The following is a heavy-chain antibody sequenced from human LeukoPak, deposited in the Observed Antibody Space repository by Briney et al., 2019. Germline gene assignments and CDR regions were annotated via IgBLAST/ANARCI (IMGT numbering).Heavy chain of an antibody. D-gene: IGHD6-13*01. Sequence: GGSLRLSCAASGFTFSSYSMNWVRQAPGKGLEWVSYISSSSSTIYYADSVKGRFTISRDNAKNSLYLQMNSLRAEDTAVYYCARAQQSTRLYFDYWGQGTLVTVSS. V-gene: IGHV3-48*01. CDR1: GFTFSSYS. CDR2: ISSSSSTI. CDR3: ARAQQSTRLYFDY. J-gene: IGHJ4*02.